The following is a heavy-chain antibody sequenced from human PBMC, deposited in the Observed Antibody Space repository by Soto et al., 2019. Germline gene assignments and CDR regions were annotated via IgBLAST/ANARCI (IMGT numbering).Heavy chain of an antibody. CDR3: AKVTYGSGSYYLGAFDI. D-gene: IGHD3-10*01. CDR1: GFTFSSYA. Sequence: GGSLRLSCAASGFTFSSYAMSWVRQAPGKGLEWVSAISGSGGSTYYADSVKGRFTISRDNSKNTLYLQMNSLRAEDTAVYYCAKVTYGSGSYYLGAFDIWGQGTMVTV. V-gene: IGHV3-23*01. J-gene: IGHJ3*02. CDR2: ISGSGGST.